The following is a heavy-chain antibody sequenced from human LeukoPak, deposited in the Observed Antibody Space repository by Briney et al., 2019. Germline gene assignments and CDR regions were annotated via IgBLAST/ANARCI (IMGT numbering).Heavy chain of an antibody. CDR2: IYYSGST. CDR1: GGSISSYY. D-gene: IGHD2-2*01. Sequence: PSETLSLTCTVSGGSISSYYWSWIRQPPGKGLEWIGYIYYSGSTNYNPSLKSRVTISVDTSKNQFSLKLSSVTAADTAVYYCARGGKIYCSSTSCRRPFDYWGQGTLVTVSS. J-gene: IGHJ4*02. CDR3: ARGGKIYCSSTSCRRPFDY. V-gene: IGHV4-59*01.